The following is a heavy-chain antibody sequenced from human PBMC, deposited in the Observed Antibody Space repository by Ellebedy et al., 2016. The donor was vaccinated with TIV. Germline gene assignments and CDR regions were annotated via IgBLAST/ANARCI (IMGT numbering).Heavy chain of an antibody. J-gene: IGHJ5*02. Sequence: SETLSLXXTVSGGSISSSSYYWGWIRQPPGKGLEWIGSIYYSGSTYYNPSLKSRVTISVDTSKNQFSLKLSSVTAADTAVYYCARHARYSYGLNWFDPWGQGTLVTVSS. CDR3: ARHARYSYGLNWFDP. CDR2: IYYSGST. D-gene: IGHD5-18*01. CDR1: GGSISSSSYY. V-gene: IGHV4-39*01.